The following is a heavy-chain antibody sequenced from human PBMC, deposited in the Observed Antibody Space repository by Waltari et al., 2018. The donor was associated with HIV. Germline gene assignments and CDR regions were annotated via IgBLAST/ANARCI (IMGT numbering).Heavy chain of an antibody. CDR2: MNPNSGNT. V-gene: IGHV1-8*01. J-gene: IGHJ4*02. CDR3: ARGRYYDILTGYLR. CDR1: GSTFTSYD. D-gene: IGHD3-9*01. Sequence: QVQLVQSGAEVKKPGASVKVSCKASGSTFTSYDLNWVRQATGQGLEWMGWMNPNSGNTGYAQKFQGRVTMTRNTSISTAYMELSSLRSEDTAVYYCARGRYYDILTGYLRWGQGTLVTVSS.